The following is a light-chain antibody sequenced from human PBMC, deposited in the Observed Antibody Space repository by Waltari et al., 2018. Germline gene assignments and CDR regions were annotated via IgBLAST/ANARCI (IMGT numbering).Light chain of an antibody. V-gene: IGKV1-33*01. CDR1: QDISNY. Sequence: DIQMTQSPSSLSASVGDRVTITCQTSQDISNYLNWYQQKPGKATKLLIYDASHLETGVPSRFSGSGSGTDFTFTISSLQPEDIATYYCQQYDNLPSVTFGGGTKVEIK. CDR3: QQYDNLPSVT. J-gene: IGKJ4*01. CDR2: DAS.